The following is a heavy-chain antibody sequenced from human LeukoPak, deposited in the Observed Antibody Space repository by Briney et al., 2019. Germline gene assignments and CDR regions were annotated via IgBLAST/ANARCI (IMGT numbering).Heavy chain of an antibody. CDR3: ARAGTPTVSHYFDY. J-gene: IGHJ4*02. CDR1: GYTFTDYY. CDR2: VSPNSGAT. Sequence: ASVKVSCKDSGYTFTDYYIHWVRQAPGQGLEWMGWVSPNSGATTYARKCQGRVTMTRDTSITSAYMELSRLTSDDTAVYYCARAGTPTVSHYFDYWGQGTLVTVSS. D-gene: IGHD4-17*01. V-gene: IGHV1-2*02.